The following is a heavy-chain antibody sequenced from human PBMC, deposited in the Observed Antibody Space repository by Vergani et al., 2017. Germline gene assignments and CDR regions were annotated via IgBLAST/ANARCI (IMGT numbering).Heavy chain of an antibody. Sequence: VQLVESGGGVVQPGRSLRLSCAASGFTFSSYGMHWVRQAPGKGLEWVAVIWYDGSNKYYADSVKGRFTISRDNSKNTLYLQMNSLRAEDTAVYYCARDSVGYCTNGVCNLGYWGQGTLVTVSS. CDR3: ARDSVGYCTNGVCNLGY. V-gene: IGHV3-33*01. J-gene: IGHJ4*02. CDR1: GFTFSSYG. CDR2: IWYDGSNK. D-gene: IGHD2-8*01.